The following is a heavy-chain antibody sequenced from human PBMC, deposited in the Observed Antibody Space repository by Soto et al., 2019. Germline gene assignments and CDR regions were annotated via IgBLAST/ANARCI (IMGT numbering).Heavy chain of an antibody. CDR2: IDPSDSQT. J-gene: IGHJ4*02. CDR3: ARQIYDSDTGPNYQYYFDS. CDR1: GYSFAGYW. V-gene: IGHV5-10-1*01. D-gene: IGHD3-22*01. Sequence: GESLKISCKGSGYSFAGYWITWVRQEPGKGLEWMGRIDPSDSQTYYSPSFRGHVTISGTKSITTVFLQWSSLRASDTAMYYCARQIYDSDTGPNYQYYFDSWGQGTPVTVSS.